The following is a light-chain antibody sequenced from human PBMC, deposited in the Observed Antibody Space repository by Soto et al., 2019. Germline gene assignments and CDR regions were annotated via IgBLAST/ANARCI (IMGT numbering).Light chain of an antibody. CDR2: DVS. Sequence: QSVLTQPASVSGSPGQSITISCTGTSSDVGGYNYVSWYQQHRGKAPKLIIYDVSNRPSGVSNRFSGSKSGNTASLTISGLQAEDEADYYCNSYTSKSTGVFGTGTKVPVL. CDR3: NSYTSKSTGV. CDR1: SSDVGGYNY. J-gene: IGLJ1*01. V-gene: IGLV2-14*01.